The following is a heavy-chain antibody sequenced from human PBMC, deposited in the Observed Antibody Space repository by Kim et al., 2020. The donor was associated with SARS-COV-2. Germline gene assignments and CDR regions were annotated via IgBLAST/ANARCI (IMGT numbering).Heavy chain of an antibody. CDR1: GGSISSYY. CDR3: ARIGGFGERPEPYYYYYGMDV. V-gene: IGHV4-59*01. Sequence: SETLSLTCTVSGGSISSYYWSWIRQPPGKGLEWIGYIYYSGSTNYNPSLKSRVTISVDTSKNQFSLKLSSVTAADTAVYYCARIGGFGERPEPYYYYYGMDVWGQGTTVTVSS. D-gene: IGHD3-10*01. CDR2: IYYSGST. J-gene: IGHJ6*02.